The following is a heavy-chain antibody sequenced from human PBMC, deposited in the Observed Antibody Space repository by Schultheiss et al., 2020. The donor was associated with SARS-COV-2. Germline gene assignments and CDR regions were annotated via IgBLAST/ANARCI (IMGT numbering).Heavy chain of an antibody. Sequence: GESLKISCAASGFILTDFAIHWIRQSPGKGLECMAVISGDGNQIHYADSVRGRFTISRDNSKNTLYLQMSSLRAEDTAVYYCASGGDDILTGYRHNYGMDVWGQGTTVTVSS. CDR2: ISGDGNQI. CDR1: GFILTDFA. CDR3: ASGGDDILTGYRHNYGMDV. V-gene: IGHV3-30*14. D-gene: IGHD3-9*01. J-gene: IGHJ6*02.